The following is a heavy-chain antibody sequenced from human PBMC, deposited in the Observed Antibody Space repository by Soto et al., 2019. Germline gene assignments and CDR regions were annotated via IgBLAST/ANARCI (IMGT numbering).Heavy chain of an antibody. CDR3: AKRGDSSGSYYFDY. D-gene: IGHD3-22*01. V-gene: IGHV3-23*01. Sequence: GSLRLSCAAAGFTFSSYVMRWVRQAPGKGLEWVSGISGSGDGTFYADSVKGRFTISRDRSKDTLYLQINTLSAEDTAVYYCAKRGDSSGSYYFDYWGQGTLVTVSS. CDR2: ISGSGDGT. CDR1: GFTFSSYV. J-gene: IGHJ4*02.